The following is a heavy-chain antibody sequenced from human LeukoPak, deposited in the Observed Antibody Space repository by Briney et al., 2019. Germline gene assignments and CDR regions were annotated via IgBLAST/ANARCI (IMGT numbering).Heavy chain of an antibody. CDR3: AKDQRTYYYYYGMDV. J-gene: IGHJ6*02. Sequence: QPGRSLRLSCAASGFTFSSYGMHWVRQAPGKGLEWVAVISYDGSNKYYADSVKGRFTISRDNSKNTLYLQMNSLRAEDTAVYYRAKDQRTYYYYYGMDVWGQGTTVTVSS. CDR2: ISYDGSNK. V-gene: IGHV3-30*18. CDR1: GFTFSSYG.